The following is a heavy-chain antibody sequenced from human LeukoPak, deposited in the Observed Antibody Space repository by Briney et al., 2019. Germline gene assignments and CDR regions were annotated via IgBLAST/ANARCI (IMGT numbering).Heavy chain of an antibody. D-gene: IGHD6-25*01. CDR1: VGSLSSYY. J-gene: IGHJ2*01. CDR3: ARQGGGFWYFDL. V-gene: IGHV4-59*08. Sequence: SETLSLTCTVSVGSLSSYYWSWIRQPPRKGREGIGYIYYSGSTNYNPSLKSRVTLSVDTSKNQFSLKLSSVTAPDTAVYYCARQGGGFWYFDLWGRGTLVTVSS. CDR2: IYYSGST.